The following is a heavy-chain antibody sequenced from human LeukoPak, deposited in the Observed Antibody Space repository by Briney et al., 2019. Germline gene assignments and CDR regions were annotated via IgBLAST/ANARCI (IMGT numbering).Heavy chain of an antibody. CDR2: ISAYNGNT. CDR3: ARDRDYGDYNTQDLFVY. V-gene: IGHV1-18*01. Sequence: ASVKVSCKASGYTFTNFGISWVRQAPGQGLEWMGWISAYNGNTNYAQRLQGRVTMTTDTSTSTEYMELRSLRSDDTAVYYCARDRDYGDYNTQDLFVYWGQGTLVTVSS. D-gene: IGHD4-17*01. J-gene: IGHJ4*02. CDR1: GYTFTNFG.